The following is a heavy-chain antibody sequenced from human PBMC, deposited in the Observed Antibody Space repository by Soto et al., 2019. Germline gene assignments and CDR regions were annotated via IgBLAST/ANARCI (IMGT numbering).Heavy chain of an antibody. CDR3: ARDLRSCSGGSCYSDYFDY. D-gene: IGHD2-15*01. Sequence: TSETQSLTSTVSGGSISSGGYYWSWIRQHPGKGLEWIGYIYYSGSTYYNPSLKSRVTISVDTSKNQFSLKLSSVTAADTAVYYCARDLRSCSGGSCYSDYFDYWGQGTLVTVSS. CDR2: IYYSGST. J-gene: IGHJ4*02. V-gene: IGHV4-31*03. CDR1: GGSISSGGYY.